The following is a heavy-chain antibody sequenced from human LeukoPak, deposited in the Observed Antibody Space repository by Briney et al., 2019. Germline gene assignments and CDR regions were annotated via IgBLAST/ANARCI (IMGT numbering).Heavy chain of an antibody. D-gene: IGHD3-16*01. CDR2: ISYDGSNK. V-gene: IGHV3-30*04. Sequence: GRSLRLSCAASGLTLSSYAMHWARHAPGKGLEWVAFISYDGSNKYYPDSVKCRFPISRDKSKKTLYLQMNRMRAEDTAVYSCARSQGVGEVRARRGYFDYWGQGTLVTVSS. CDR3: ARSQGVGEVRARRGYFDY. CDR1: GLTLSSYA. J-gene: IGHJ4*02.